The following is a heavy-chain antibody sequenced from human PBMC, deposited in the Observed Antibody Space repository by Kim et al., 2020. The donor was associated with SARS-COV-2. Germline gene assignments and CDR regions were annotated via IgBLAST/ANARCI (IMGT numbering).Heavy chain of an antibody. CDR1: GGSISSYY. J-gene: IGHJ4*02. D-gene: IGHD2-2*01. Sequence: SETLSLTCSVSGGSISSYYWSWFRQPPGKRLEWIGYMYFTGYTTSNPSLKSRVTISVDTSKSQFSLKLTSVTAADTAVYYCARHLGFCSTTRCNAYFDSWVQGTLVTVS. V-gene: IGHV4-59*01. CDR3: ARHLGFCSTTRCNAYFDS. CDR2: MYFTGYT.